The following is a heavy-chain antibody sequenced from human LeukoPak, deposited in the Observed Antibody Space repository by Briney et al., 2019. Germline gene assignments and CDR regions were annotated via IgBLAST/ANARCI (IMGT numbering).Heavy chain of an antibody. CDR1: GFTFSNAW. Sequence: GGSLRLSCAASGFTFSNAWMSWVRQAPGKGLEWVGRIKSKTDGGTTDYAAPVKGRFTISRDDSKNTLYLQMNSLKTEDTAVYYCTTDFAIVVPGGDYWGQGTLVTVSS. J-gene: IGHJ4*02. CDR2: IKSKTDGGTT. V-gene: IGHV3-15*01. D-gene: IGHD3-22*01. CDR3: TTDFAIVVPGGDY.